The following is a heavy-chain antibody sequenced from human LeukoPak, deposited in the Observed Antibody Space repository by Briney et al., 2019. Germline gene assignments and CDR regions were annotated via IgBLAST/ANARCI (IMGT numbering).Heavy chain of an antibody. J-gene: IGHJ1*01. V-gene: IGHV3-21*04. D-gene: IGHD6-19*01. CDR1: GFTFSSYN. Sequence: GGSLRLSCAASGFTFSSYNINWVRQAPGKGLEWVSSISSSGSYIYYADSVKGRFSISRDNSKNTLYLQMNSLRAEDTAVYYCAKLNGWYSSSWGYFHYWGQGTLVTVSS. CDR3: AKLNGWYSSSWGYFHY. CDR2: ISSSGSYI.